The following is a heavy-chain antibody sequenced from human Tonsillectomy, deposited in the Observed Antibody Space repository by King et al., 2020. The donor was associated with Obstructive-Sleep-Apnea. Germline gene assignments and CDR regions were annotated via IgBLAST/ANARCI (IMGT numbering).Heavy chain of an antibody. CDR2: IWYDGSNK. V-gene: IGHV3-33*01. CDR3: ARDSSPYYDSSGYYQGPFDY. D-gene: IGHD3-22*01. J-gene: IGHJ4*02. Sequence: VQLVESGGGVVQPGRSLRLSCAASGFTFSSYGMHWVRQAPGKGLEWVAVIWYDGSNKYYADSVRGRFSISRGNSKNTLYLQMNSLRAEDTAVYYCARDSSPYYDSSGYYQGPFDYWGQGTLVTVSS. CDR1: GFTFSSYG.